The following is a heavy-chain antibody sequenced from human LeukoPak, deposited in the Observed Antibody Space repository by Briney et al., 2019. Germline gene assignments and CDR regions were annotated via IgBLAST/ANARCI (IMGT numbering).Heavy chain of an antibody. J-gene: IGHJ4*02. CDR1: GGTCSTFA. CDR2: IIPILRTA. D-gene: IGHD5-12*01. Sequence: SVKVSCKASGGTCSTFAISWVRQAPGQGPEWMGGIIPILRTANYAQKFQGRVTITADESTSTAYMELSSLRSEDTAMYFCATSPTRASPGYWGQGTPVTVSS. CDR3: ATSPTRASPGY. V-gene: IGHV1-69*01.